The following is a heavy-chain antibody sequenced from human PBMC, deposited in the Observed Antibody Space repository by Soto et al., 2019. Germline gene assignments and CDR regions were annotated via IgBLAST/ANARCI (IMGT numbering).Heavy chain of an antibody. Sequence: QLQLQESGPGLVKPSETLSLTCTVSGGSISSSSYYWGWIRQPPGKGLEWIGSIYYSGSTYYNPSLKSRVTISVDTSKNQFSLKLSSVTAADTAVYYCARHGWSGFGRPYYFDYWGQGTLVTVSS. CDR3: ARHGWSGFGRPYYFDY. V-gene: IGHV4-39*01. CDR2: IYYSGST. D-gene: IGHD2-21*01. J-gene: IGHJ4*02. CDR1: GGSISSSSYY.